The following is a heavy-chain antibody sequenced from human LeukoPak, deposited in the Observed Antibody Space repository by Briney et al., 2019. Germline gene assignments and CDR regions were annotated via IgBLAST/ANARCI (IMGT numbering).Heavy chain of an antibody. D-gene: IGHD6-13*01. V-gene: IGHV1-8*01. J-gene: IGHJ6*03. CDR3: ARGGYSSSWYYYYYYYMDV. Sequence: VASVKVSCKASGYTFTSYDINWVRQATGQGLEWMGWMNPNSGNTGYAQKSQGRVTMTRNTSISTAYMELSSLRSEDTAVYYCARGGYSSSWYYYYYYYMDVWGKGTTVTVSS. CDR2: MNPNSGNT. CDR1: GYTFTSYD.